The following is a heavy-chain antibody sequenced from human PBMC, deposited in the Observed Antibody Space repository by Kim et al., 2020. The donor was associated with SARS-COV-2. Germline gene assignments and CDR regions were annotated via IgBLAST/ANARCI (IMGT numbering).Heavy chain of an antibody. CDR2: ISYDGSNK. Sequence: GGSLRLSCAASGFTFSSYGMHWVRQAPGKGLEWVAVISYDGSNKYYADSVKGRFTISRDNSKNTLYLQMNSLRAEDTAVYYCAKDLRSGWSMDVWGQGTTVTVSS. D-gene: IGHD6-19*01. J-gene: IGHJ6*02. CDR3: AKDLRSGWSMDV. V-gene: IGHV3-30*18. CDR1: GFTFSSYG.